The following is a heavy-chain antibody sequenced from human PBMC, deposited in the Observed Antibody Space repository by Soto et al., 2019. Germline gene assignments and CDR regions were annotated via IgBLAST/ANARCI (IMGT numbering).Heavy chain of an antibody. Sequence: SGPTPGNPTETLTLTCTVSGLSLSNGRLGVSWIRQPPGKALEWLAHIFSNHDKSYSTSLRSRLTISKDTSRSQVVLTMTNMDPMDSATYYCALIKDCSRTHCSLASFDPCGPATLLTV. D-gene: IGHD2-2*01. V-gene: IGHV2-26*01. CDR3: ALIKDCSRTHCSLASFDP. CDR2: IFSNHDK. J-gene: IGHJ5*02. CDR1: GLSLSNGRLG.